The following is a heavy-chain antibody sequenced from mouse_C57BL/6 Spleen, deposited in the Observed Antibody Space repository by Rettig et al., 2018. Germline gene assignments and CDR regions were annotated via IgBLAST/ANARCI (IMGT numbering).Heavy chain of an antibody. V-gene: IGHV1-59*01. CDR2: IDPSDSYT. CDR3: ARYYGSSYEYFDV. J-gene: IGHJ1*03. D-gene: IGHD1-1*01. CDR1: GYTFTRYW. Sequence: GTSVKLSCKASGYTFTRYWIHRVKQRPGQGLEWIGVIDPSDSYTNYNQKFKGKATLTVDTSSSTAYMQLSSLTSEDSAVYYCARYYGSSYEYFDVWGTGTTVTVSS.